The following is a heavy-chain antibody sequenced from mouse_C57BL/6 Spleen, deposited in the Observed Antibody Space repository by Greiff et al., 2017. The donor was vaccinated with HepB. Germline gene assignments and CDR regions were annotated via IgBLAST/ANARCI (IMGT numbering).Heavy chain of an antibody. Sequence: QVQLKESGAELARPGASVKLSCKASGYTFTSYGISWVKQRTGQGLEWIGEIYPRSGNTYYNEKFKGKATLTADKSSSTAYMELRSLTSEDSAVYFCARREDDFAYWGQGTLVTVSA. D-gene: IGHD2-12*01. CDR2: IYPRSGNT. CDR3: ARREDDFAY. CDR1: GYTFTSYG. J-gene: IGHJ3*01. V-gene: IGHV1-81*01.